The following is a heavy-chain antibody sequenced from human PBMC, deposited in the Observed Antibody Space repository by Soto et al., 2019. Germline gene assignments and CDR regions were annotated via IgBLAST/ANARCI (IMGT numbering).Heavy chain of an antibody. D-gene: IGHD3-10*01. Sequence: QVQLVQSGAEVKKPGASVKVSCKASGYTFTGYYMHWVRQAPGQRLEWMGWITPNSGGTNYAQKFQGWVTMTRDTSISTVYMELSRLRSDDTAVYYCARGGNTMVRGVRFLPPAYWGQITLLTVSS. CDR2: ITPNSGGT. CDR1: GYTFTGYY. CDR3: ARGGNTMVRGVRFLPPAY. V-gene: IGHV1-2*04. J-gene: IGHJ4*02.